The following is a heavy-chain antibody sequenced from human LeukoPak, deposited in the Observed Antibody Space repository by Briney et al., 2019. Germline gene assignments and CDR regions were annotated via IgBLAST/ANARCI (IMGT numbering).Heavy chain of an antibody. J-gene: IGHJ5*02. CDR2: IYYSGST. Sequence: SQNLSLTCTVSGGSINSGGYYWSWIRQHPGKGLEWIGYIYYSGSTYYNPSLKSRVTISVDTSKNQFSLKLSSVTAADTAVYYCARDREYYYGSGTYEYWFDPWGQGTLVTVSS. D-gene: IGHD3-10*01. V-gene: IGHV4-31*03. CDR1: GGSINSGGYY. CDR3: ARDREYYYGSGTYEYWFDP.